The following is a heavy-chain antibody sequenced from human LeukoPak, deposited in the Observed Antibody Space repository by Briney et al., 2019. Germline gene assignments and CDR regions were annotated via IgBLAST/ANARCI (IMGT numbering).Heavy chain of an antibody. J-gene: IGHJ3*02. Sequence: SETLSLTCIVSGGSISSSGYYWAWIRQPPGKGLEWIGNFYYTGSTYYNPSLKGRITISVDTSKNQFSLKLRSVTAADTAVYYCARHSRSGYGDYESAFDIWGQGTMVTVSS. CDR1: GGSISSSGYY. D-gene: IGHD5-12*01. CDR2: FYYTGST. V-gene: IGHV4-39*01. CDR3: ARHSRSGYGDYESAFDI.